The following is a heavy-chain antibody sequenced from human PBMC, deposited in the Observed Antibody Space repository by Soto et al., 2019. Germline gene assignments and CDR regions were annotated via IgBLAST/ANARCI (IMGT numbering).Heavy chain of an antibody. CDR3: ARDNSSSWYEDAFDI. CDR2: IGTAGDT. D-gene: IGHD6-13*01. CDR1: GFTFSSYD. Sequence: GGSLRLPGAASGFTFSSYDIHWFRQATGKGLEWVSAIGTAGDTSYPGSVKGRFTISRENAKNSLYLQMNSLRAEDTAVYYCARDNSSSWYEDAFDIWGQGTMVTVSS. J-gene: IGHJ3*02. V-gene: IGHV3-13*01.